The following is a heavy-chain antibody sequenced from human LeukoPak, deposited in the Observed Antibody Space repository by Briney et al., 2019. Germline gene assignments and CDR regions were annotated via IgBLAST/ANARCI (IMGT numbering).Heavy chain of an antibody. CDR2: ISSSSSYI. CDR1: GFTFSSYS. Sequence: PGGSLRLSCAASGFTFSSYSMNWVRQAPGKGLEWVSSISSSSSYIYYADSVRGRFTISRDNSKNTLYLQMNSLRAEDTAVYYCARAACCWELRFDPWGQGTLVTVSS. CDR3: ARAACCWELRFDP. V-gene: IGHV3-21*01. D-gene: IGHD4-23*01. J-gene: IGHJ5*02.